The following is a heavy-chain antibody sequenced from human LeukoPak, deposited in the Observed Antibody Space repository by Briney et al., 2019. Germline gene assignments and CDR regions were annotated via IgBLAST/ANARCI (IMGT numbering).Heavy chain of an antibody. V-gene: IGHV3-21*04. D-gene: IGHD2-21*02. Sequence: GGSLRLSCVGSDFTSSNYNMNWVRQAPGKGLEWVSSIGSSGTFMTYADSVKGRFTISRDNAKNSLYLQMNSLRAEDTAVYYCAKDGTGCGGDCYSDYWGQGTLVTVSS. CDR1: DFTSSNYN. CDR2: IGSSGTFM. J-gene: IGHJ4*02. CDR3: AKDGTGCGGDCYSDY.